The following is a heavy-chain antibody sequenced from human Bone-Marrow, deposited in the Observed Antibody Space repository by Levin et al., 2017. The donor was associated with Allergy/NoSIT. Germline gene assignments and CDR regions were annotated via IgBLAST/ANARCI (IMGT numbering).Heavy chain of an antibody. D-gene: IGHD1-1*01. Sequence: GGSLRLSCVASGFTFSSSWMHWVRQAPGKGLVWVSRIYSDETTTRYADSVKGRFTLSRDNAKNTLYLQMNSLRVEDTAVYYCATPGTRITTARNAFDIWGQGTMVTVSS. CDR1: GFTFSSSW. CDR2: IYSDETTT. CDR3: ATPGTRITTARNAFDI. J-gene: IGHJ3*02. V-gene: IGHV3-74*01.